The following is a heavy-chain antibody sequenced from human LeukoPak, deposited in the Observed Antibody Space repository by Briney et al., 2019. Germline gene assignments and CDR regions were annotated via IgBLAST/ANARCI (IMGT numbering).Heavy chain of an antibody. V-gene: IGHV4-4*07. Sequence: SETLSLTCTVSGGSISSYYWSWIRQPAGKGLEWIGRIYTSGSTNYNPTLKSRVTMSVDTSKNQFSLKLSSVTAADTAVYYCAREYDYGDYLDYWGQGTLVTVSS. CDR3: AREYDYGDYLDY. J-gene: IGHJ4*02. CDR1: GGSISSYY. CDR2: IYTSGST. D-gene: IGHD4-17*01.